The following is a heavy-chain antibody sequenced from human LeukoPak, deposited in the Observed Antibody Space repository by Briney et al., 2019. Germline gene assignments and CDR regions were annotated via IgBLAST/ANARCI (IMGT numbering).Heavy chain of an antibody. CDR2: IRSKANSYAT. J-gene: IGHJ4*02. Sequence: GGSLRLSCAASGFTFSGSAMHWVRQASGKGLEWVGRIRSKANSYATAYAASVKGRFTISRDDSKNTAYLQMNSPKTEDTAVYYCTQQIVATNDYWGQGTLVTVSS. D-gene: IGHD5-12*01. CDR3: TQQIVATNDY. CDR1: GFTFSGSA. V-gene: IGHV3-73*01.